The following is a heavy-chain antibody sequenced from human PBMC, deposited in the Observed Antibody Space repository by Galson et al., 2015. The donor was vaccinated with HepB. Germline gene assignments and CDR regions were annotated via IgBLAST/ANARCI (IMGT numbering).Heavy chain of an antibody. CDR1: GYTFTGYY. D-gene: IGHD2-2*02. V-gene: IGHV1-2*06. Sequence: SVKVSCKASGYTFTGYYMHWVRQAPGQGLEWMGRINPNSGGTNYAQKFQGRVTMTRDTSISTAYMELSRLRSDDTAVYYCTRFGLVVPAAIFILTGYPNGGYYMDVWGKGTTVTVSS. CDR2: INPNSGGT. CDR3: TRFGLVVPAAIFILTGYPNGGYYMDV. J-gene: IGHJ6*03.